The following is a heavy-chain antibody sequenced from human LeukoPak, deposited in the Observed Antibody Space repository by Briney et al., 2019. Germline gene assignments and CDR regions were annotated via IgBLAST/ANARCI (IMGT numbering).Heavy chain of an antibody. V-gene: IGHV3-33*01. Sequence: PGRSLRLSCAASGFTFSSYGMHWVRQAPGKGLEWVAVIWYGGSNKYYADSVKGRFTISRDNSKNTLYLQMNSLRAEDTAVYYCARDLKAVAGRGCDYWGQGTLVTVSS. CDR1: GFTFSSYG. J-gene: IGHJ4*02. CDR3: ARDLKAVAGRGCDY. D-gene: IGHD6-19*01. CDR2: IWYGGSNK.